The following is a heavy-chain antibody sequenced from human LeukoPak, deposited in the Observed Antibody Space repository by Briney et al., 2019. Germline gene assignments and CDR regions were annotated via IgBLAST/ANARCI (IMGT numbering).Heavy chain of an antibody. CDR2: INHSGST. D-gene: IGHD3-22*01. V-gene: IGHV4-34*01. CDR1: GGSFSGYY. CDR3: ARAGYYDSSGYYRRWFDP. J-gene: IGHJ5*02. Sequence: SETLSLTCAVYGGSFSGYYWSWIRQPPGKGLEWIGEINHSGSTNYNPSLKSRVTISVDTSKNQFSLKLSSVTAADTAVYYCARAGYYDSSGYYRRWFDPWGQGTLVTVSS.